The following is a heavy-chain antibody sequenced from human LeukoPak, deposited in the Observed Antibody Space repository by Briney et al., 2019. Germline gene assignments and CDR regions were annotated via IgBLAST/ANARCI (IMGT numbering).Heavy chain of an antibody. D-gene: IGHD2-2*01. Sequence: ASVKVSCKXSGYTFTSYDINWVRQATGQGLEWMGWMNPNSGNTGYAQKFQGRVTITRNTSISTAYMELSSLRSGDTAVYYCARVLAAMGYYYYYYMDVWGKGTTVTVSS. J-gene: IGHJ6*03. CDR2: MNPNSGNT. CDR1: GYTFTSYD. CDR3: ARVLAAMGYYYYYYMDV. V-gene: IGHV1-8*03.